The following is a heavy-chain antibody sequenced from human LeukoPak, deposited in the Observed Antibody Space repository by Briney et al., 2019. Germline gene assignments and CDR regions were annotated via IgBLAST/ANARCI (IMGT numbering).Heavy chain of an antibody. CDR3: AKEGFDS. CDR2: ISNSGCST. J-gene: IGHJ4*02. V-gene: IGHV3-23*01. CDR1: GFTFSSYV. Sequence: GGSLRLSCAASGFTFSSYVMSWVRQAPGKGLEWGSSISNSGCSTYYAASVQGRFTISRENSKNTLYLQMNRLRAEDTAVYYCAKEGFDSWGQGNLVTVSS.